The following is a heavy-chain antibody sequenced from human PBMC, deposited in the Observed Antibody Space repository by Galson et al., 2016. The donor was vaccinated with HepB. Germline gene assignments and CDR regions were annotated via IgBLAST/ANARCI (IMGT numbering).Heavy chain of an antibody. CDR2: ITHSGST. CDR1: GGSFSGYC. Sequence: SETLSLTCGVYGGSFSGYCWSWIRQPPGKGLEWIVEITHSGSTNYNPSLKSRVTISIDTFKNQFSLKLSSVTAAATALYYCARGLKWNSIGYLAYWGQGTLVTVSS. D-gene: IGHD3-22*01. J-gene: IGHJ4*02. V-gene: IGHV4-34*01. CDR3: ARGLKWNSIGYLAY.